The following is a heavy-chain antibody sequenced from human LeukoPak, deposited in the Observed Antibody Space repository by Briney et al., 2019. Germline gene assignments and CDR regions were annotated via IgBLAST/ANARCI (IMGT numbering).Heavy chain of an antibody. D-gene: IGHD1-26*01. CDR2: ISWNSSSI. CDR3: AKAQYSGSYYYYYGMDV. V-gene: IGHV3-9*01. CDR1: GFTFDDYA. J-gene: IGHJ6*02. Sequence: GGSLRLSCAASGFTFDDYAMHWVRQAPGKGLEWVSGISWNSSSIGYADSVEGRFTISRDNAKNSLYLQMNSLRAEDTALYYCAKAQYSGSYYYYYGMDVWGQGTTVTVSS.